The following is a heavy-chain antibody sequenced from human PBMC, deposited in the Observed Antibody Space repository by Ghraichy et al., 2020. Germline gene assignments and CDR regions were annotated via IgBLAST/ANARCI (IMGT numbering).Heavy chain of an antibody. CDR3: ARAQQIYGDYDRYYYYMDV. V-gene: IGHV3-7*01. Sequence: GESLNISCAASGFTFSSYWMSWVRQAPGKGLEWVANIKQDGSEKYYVDSVKGRFTISRDNAKNSLYLQMNSLRAEDTAVYYCARAQQIYGDYDRYYYYMDVWGKGTTVTVSS. J-gene: IGHJ6*03. CDR2: IKQDGSEK. CDR1: GFTFSSYW. D-gene: IGHD4-17*01.